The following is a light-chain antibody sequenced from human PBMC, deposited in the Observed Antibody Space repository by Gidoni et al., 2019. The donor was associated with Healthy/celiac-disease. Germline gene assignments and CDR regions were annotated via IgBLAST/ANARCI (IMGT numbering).Light chain of an antibody. J-gene: IGLJ2*01. CDR1: SGYSNYK. CDR2: VGTGGIVG. Sequence: PLLTQPPSASASLGASVTLTCTRSSGYSNYKVDWYQQRPGKGPRFVMRVGTGGIVGSKGDGIPDRFSVLGSGLNRYLTIKNIQEEDESDYHCGADHGSGSNFVYYVVFGGGTKLTVL. CDR3: GADHGSGSNFVYYVV. V-gene: IGLV9-49*01.